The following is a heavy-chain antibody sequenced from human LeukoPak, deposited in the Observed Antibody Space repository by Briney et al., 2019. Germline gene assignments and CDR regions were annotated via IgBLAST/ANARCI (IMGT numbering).Heavy chain of an antibody. J-gene: IGHJ4*02. D-gene: IGHD6-19*01. CDR1: GFTFSSYG. V-gene: IGHV3-33*01. CDR2: IWYDGSNK. Sequence: GGSLRLSCAASGFTFSSYGMHWVRQAPGKGLEWVAVIWYDGSNKYYADSVKGRFTISRDNSKNTLYLQMNSLRAEDTAVYYCARSPNGWYYDYWGQGTLVTVSS. CDR3: ARSPNGWYYDY.